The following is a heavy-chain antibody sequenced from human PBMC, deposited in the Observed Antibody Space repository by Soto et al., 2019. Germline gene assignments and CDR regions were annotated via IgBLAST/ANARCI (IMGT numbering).Heavy chain of an antibody. CDR3: ASLSVGDGMDV. CDR2: IDASDSYT. J-gene: IGHJ6*02. Sequence: GQSLKISCKGSGYTFTDYWISWVRQMPGKGLEWMGRIDASDSYTNYTPSFQGHVTMSVDESISTAYRHWSSLKASDTAMYFCASLSVGDGMDVWGQGTTVTVSS. V-gene: IGHV5-10-1*01. D-gene: IGHD2-15*01. CDR1: GYTFTDYW.